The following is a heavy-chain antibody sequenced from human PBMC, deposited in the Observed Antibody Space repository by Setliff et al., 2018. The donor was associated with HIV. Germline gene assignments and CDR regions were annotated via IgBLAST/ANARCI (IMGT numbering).Heavy chain of an antibody. CDR2: IGGSGGST. V-gene: IGHV3-23*01. CDR1: GISFSSYA. J-gene: IGHJ4*02. Sequence: GGSLRLSCEASGISFSSYAMNWVRQAPGKGLEWVSVIGGSGGSTYYADFVKGRFTISRDNAKNTLYLQMNSLRAEDTAVYSCARARGGNSEWSYWGQGTLVTVSS. D-gene: IGHD2-15*01. CDR3: ARARGGNSEWSY.